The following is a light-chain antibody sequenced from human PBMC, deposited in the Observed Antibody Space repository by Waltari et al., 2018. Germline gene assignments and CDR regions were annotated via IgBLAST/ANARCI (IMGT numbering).Light chain of an antibody. CDR3: QQANSSPLT. J-gene: IGKJ1*01. CDR1: QGVNTW. Sequence: DIQMTQSPSSVSASVGDRVTITCRASQGVNTWLAWYQQKPGKAPKLLFYTTSTLQTGVPSRFSGSGSGTDFTLTISSLQPEDFATYYCQQANSSPLTFGQGTKVEV. V-gene: IGKV1-12*01. CDR2: TTS.